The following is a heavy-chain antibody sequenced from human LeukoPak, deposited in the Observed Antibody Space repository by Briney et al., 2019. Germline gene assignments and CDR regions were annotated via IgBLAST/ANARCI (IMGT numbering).Heavy chain of an antibody. CDR3: ARTYGYITSYYFDY. V-gene: IGHV1-2*02. CDR1: GYTFTGYY. Sequence: ASVKVSCKASGYTFTGYYMHWVRQAPGQGLEWMGWINPNSGGTNYAQKFQGRVNMTRDTSISTAYMELSRLRSDDTAVYYCARTYGYITSYYFDYWGQGTLVTVSS. CDR2: INPNSGGT. D-gene: IGHD5-24*01. J-gene: IGHJ4*02.